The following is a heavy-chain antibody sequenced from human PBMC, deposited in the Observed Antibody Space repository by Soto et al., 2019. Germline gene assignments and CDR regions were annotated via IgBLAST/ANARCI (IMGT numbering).Heavy chain of an antibody. CDR2: ISSNGGST. CDR3: ARGDYGDYIEIDY. J-gene: IGHJ4*02. V-gene: IGHV3-64*01. CDR1: GFTFSSYA. D-gene: IGHD4-17*01. Sequence: EVQLVESGGGLVQPGGSMRLSCAASGFTFSSYAMHWVRQAPGKGLEYVSAISSNGGSTYYANSVKGRFTISRDNSNNTLYLQMGSLRAEDMAVYYCARGDYGDYIEIDYWGQGTLVTVSS.